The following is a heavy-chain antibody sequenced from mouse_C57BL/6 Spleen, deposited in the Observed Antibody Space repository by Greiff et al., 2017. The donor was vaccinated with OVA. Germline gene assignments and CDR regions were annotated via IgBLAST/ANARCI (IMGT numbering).Heavy chain of an antibody. CDR2: IYPGSGST. J-gene: IGHJ2*01. V-gene: IGHV1-55*01. D-gene: IGHD1-2*01. Sequence: QVQLQQPGAELVKPGASVKMSCKASGYTFTSYWITWVKQRPGQGLEWIGEIYPGSGSTDYNEKFKSKATLTVDTSSLAAYMQLSSLTSEYSAVYYCAGITTASFDYWGQGTTLTVSS. CDR3: AGITTASFDY. CDR1: GYTFTSYW.